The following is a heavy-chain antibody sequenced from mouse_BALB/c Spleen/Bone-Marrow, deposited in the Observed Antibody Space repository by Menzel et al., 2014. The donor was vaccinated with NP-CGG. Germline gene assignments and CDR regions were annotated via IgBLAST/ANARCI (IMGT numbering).Heavy chain of an antibody. CDR3: TREGDSPFAY. CDR1: GYTFTSYY. CDR2: INPSNGGT. Sequence: VQLVESGAELVKPGASVKLSCKASGYTFTSYYMYWVKQRPGQCLEWIGEINPSNGGTPFNEEVKSKATLTVDKSSSTAYMQLSSLTSEDSAVYYCTREGDSPFAYWGQGTLVTVSA. J-gene: IGHJ3*01. D-gene: IGHD2-13*01. V-gene: IGHV1S81*02.